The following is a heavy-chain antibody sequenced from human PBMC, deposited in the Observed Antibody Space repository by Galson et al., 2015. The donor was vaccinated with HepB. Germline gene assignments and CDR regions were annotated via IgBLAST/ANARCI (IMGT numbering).Heavy chain of an antibody. J-gene: IGHJ6*03. V-gene: IGHV1-69*13. CDR1: GGTFSSYA. CDR3: ARDRRSGVPPPWEYYYYYYMDV. Sequence: SVKVSCKASGGTFSSYAISWVRQAPGQGLEWMGGIIPIFGTANYAQKFQGRVTITADESTSTAYMELSSLRSEDTAVYYCARDRRSGVPPPWEYYYYYYMDVWAKGTTVTVSS. CDR2: IIPIFGTA. D-gene: IGHD6-19*01.